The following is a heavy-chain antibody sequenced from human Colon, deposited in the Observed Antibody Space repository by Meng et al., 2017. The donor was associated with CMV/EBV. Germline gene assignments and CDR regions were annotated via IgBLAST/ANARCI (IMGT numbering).Heavy chain of an antibody. J-gene: IGHJ4*02. CDR2: INSDGSST. Sequence: FSSYWMHWVRQAPGNGLVWVSRINSDGSSTSYADSVKGRFTISRDNAKNTLYLQMNSLRAEDTAVYYCARVGAFDYYDSSGYYYFDYWGQGTLVTVSS. V-gene: IGHV3-74*01. CDR3: ARVGAFDYYDSSGYYYFDY. CDR1: FSSYW. D-gene: IGHD3-22*01.